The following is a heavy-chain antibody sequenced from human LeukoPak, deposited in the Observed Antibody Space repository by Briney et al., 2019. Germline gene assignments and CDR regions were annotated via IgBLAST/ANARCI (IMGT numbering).Heavy chain of an antibody. D-gene: IGHD3-9*01. CDR2: MNPNSGNT. V-gene: IGHV1-8*01. CDR1: GYTFTSYD. CDR3: ARGKSATVLRYFDWKARYYFDY. Sequence: ASVKVSCKASGYTFTSYDINWVRQATGQGLEWMGWMNPNSGNTGYAQKFQGRATMTRNTSISTAYMELSSLRSEDTAVYYCARGKSATVLRYFDWKARYYFDYWGQGTLVTVSS. J-gene: IGHJ4*02.